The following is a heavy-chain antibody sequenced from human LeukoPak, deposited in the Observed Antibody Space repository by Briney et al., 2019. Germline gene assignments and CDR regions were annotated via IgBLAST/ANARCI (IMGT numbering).Heavy chain of an antibody. Sequence: SQTLSLTCTVSGGSISSGDYYWSWIRQPPGTGLEWIVYIYYSGSTYYNPSLKSRVTISVDTSKNQFSLKLSSVTAADTAVYYCARDGYCSGGSCYYFDYWGQGTLVTVSS. J-gene: IGHJ4*02. V-gene: IGHV4-30-4*01. CDR1: GGSISSGDYY. CDR2: IYYSGST. D-gene: IGHD2-15*01. CDR3: ARDGYCSGGSCYYFDY.